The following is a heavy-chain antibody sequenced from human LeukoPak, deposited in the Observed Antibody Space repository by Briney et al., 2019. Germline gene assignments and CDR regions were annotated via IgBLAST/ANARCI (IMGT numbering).Heavy chain of an antibody. D-gene: IGHD6-19*01. CDR2: MSYDGGNE. CDR1: GFTFSSFG. CDR3: VKDLSSGWYAYYGMDV. Sequence: GGSLRLSCAASGFTFSSFGIHWVRQSPGKGLEWVAVMSYDGGNEYYADSGKGRFIISRDNSKDTLYLQMNSLRGEDTAVYYCVKDLSSGWYAYYGMDVWGQGTTVTVSS. V-gene: IGHV3-30*18. J-gene: IGHJ6*02.